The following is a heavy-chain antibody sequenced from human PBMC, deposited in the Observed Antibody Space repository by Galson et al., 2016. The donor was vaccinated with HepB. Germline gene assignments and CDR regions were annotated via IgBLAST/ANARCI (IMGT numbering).Heavy chain of an antibody. CDR2: ISSTSSPQ. D-gene: IGHD6-25*01. V-gene: IGHV3-48*02. Sequence: SLRLSCADSGLTFSSENMVWVRQAPGRGLEWVSYISSTSSPQFYADSVKGRFTISRDNAKNSLYLQMNGLRDDDTAVYYCARGLGSGWFAFWGQGTLVAVSS. CDR1: GLTFSSEN. CDR3: ARGLGSGWFAF. J-gene: IGHJ5*01.